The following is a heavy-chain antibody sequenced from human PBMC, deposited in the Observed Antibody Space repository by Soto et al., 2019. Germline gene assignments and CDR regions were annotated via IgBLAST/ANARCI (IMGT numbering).Heavy chain of an antibody. Sequence: PSETLSLTCTVSFGSISSYYWSWIRQSPGKGLEWIGHIYNSGGTNYNPSLKSRVIMSVDTSKNQISLQLSSVTAADTAVYYCAGDYYYDSRGQPGAYYYGMDVWGQGTKVTVYS. CDR3: AGDYYYDSRGQPGAYYYGMDV. J-gene: IGHJ6*02. CDR1: FGSISSYY. D-gene: IGHD3-22*01. V-gene: IGHV4-59*01. CDR2: IYNSGGT.